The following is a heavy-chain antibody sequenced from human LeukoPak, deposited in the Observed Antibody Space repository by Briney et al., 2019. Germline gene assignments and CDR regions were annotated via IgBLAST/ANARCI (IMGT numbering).Heavy chain of an antibody. CDR2: INHSGST. Sequence: PSETLSPTCAVYGGSFSGYYWSWIRQPPGKGLEWIGEINHSGSTNYNPSLKSRVTISVDTSKNQFSLKLSSVTAADTAVYYCASPRSDFRDAFDIWGQGTMVTVSS. CDR3: ASPRSDFRDAFDI. CDR1: GGSFSGYY. D-gene: IGHD3-10*01. V-gene: IGHV4-34*01. J-gene: IGHJ3*02.